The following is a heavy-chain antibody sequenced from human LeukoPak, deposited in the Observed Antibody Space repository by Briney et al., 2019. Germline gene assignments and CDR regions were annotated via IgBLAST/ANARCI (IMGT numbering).Heavy chain of an antibody. Sequence: PSETLSLTCTVFGGSISSYYWSWIRQPPGKGLEWIGYCHYSGITNYNPSLKSRVTIAVDTSRYQFSLKLSSVTAADTAVYYCARDWGGTQIRRFDPWGQGTLVTVSS. CDR3: ARDWGGTQIRRFDP. CDR1: GGSISSYY. CDR2: CHYSGIT. D-gene: IGHD3-16*01. V-gene: IGHV4-59*01. J-gene: IGHJ5*02.